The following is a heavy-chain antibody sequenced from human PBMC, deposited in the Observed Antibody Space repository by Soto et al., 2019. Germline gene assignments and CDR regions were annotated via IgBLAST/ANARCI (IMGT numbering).Heavy chain of an antibody. CDR3: ARAGCISIICWDGMDV. V-gene: IGHV3-48*02. CDR2: ISSSSSTI. CDR1: GFTFSSYS. Sequence: EVQLVESGGGLVQPGGSLRLSCAASGFTFSSYSMNWVRQAPGKGLEWVSYISSSSSTIYYADSVKGRFTISRDNAKNXLYLQMNSLRDEDTAVYYCARAGCISIICWDGMDVWGQGTTVTVSS. D-gene: IGHD3-22*01. J-gene: IGHJ6*02.